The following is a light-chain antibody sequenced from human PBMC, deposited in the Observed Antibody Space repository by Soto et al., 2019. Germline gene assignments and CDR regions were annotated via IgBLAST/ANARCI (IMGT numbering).Light chain of an antibody. Sequence: EIVLTQSPGTLSLSPGEGATLSCRASQSVSSSYLAWYQQKPGQAPRLLIYGPSSRPTGIPDRFSGSGSGTDFTLTISRLQPEDFAVYYCQQYASSTGTFGQGTKVEIK. CDR2: GPS. J-gene: IGKJ1*01. CDR3: QQYASSTGT. V-gene: IGKV3-20*01. CDR1: QSVSSSY.